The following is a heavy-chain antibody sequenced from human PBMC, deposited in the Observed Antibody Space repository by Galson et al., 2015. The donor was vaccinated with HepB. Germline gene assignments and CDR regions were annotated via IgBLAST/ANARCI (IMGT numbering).Heavy chain of an antibody. CDR2: INTNTGNA. V-gene: IGHV7-4-1*02. CDR1: GYTFTSSS. J-gene: IGHJ3*02. Sequence: SVKVSCKASGYTFTSSSMNWVRQAPGQGLEWMGWINTNTGNAAYAQGFAGRFVFSLDISVSTAYLRISSLKPEDTAVYYCARVEGYDGYDYDNWDIRPAGLFDIWGQGTMVTVSS. D-gene: IGHD5-12*01. CDR3: ARVEGYDGYDYDNWDIRPAGLFDI.